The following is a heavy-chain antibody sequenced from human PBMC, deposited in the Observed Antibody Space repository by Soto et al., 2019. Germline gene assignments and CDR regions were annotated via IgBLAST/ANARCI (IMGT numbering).Heavy chain of an antibody. D-gene: IGHD3-10*01. V-gene: IGHV3-33*01. J-gene: IGHJ4*02. Sequence: QVQLVESGGGVVQPGKSLRLSCTASGFTFSNYGMHWVRQTPGKGLEWVAVIWYHGSDKYYSDSVKGRFTISRDNSKNTLYLQMNSLRAEDTAVYYCARDYWVRGAIGYFDYWGQGTLVTVSS. CDR1: GFTFSNYG. CDR3: ARDYWVRGAIGYFDY. CDR2: IWYHGSDK.